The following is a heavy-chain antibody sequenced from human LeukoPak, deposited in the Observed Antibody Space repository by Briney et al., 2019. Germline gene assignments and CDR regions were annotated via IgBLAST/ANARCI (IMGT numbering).Heavy chain of an antibody. V-gene: IGHV3-7*01. Sequence: GGSLRLSCAASGFTFSSYWMSWVRQAPGKGLEWVANIKQDGSDKYYVDSVKGRFTISRDNAKNSLYLQMNSLRAEDTAVYYCARVQVGPPAIVFYYYYYMDVWGKGTTVTVSS. D-gene: IGHD5-18*01. CDR2: IKQDGSDK. J-gene: IGHJ6*03. CDR3: ARVQVGPPAIVFYYYYYMDV. CDR1: GFTFSSYW.